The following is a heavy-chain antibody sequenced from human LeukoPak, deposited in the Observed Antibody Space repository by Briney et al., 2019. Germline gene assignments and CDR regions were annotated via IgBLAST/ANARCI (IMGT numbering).Heavy chain of an antibody. CDR1: GGSFSGYY. Sequence: SETLSLTCAVYGGSFSGYYWSWIRQPPGKGLEWIGEINHSGSTNYNPSLKSRVTISVDTSKNQFSLKLSSVTAADTAVYYCARGGAVTQGIYNWFDPWGQGTLVTVSS. CDR3: ARGGAVTQGIYNWFDP. D-gene: IGHD4-17*01. CDR2: INHSGST. V-gene: IGHV4-34*01. J-gene: IGHJ5*02.